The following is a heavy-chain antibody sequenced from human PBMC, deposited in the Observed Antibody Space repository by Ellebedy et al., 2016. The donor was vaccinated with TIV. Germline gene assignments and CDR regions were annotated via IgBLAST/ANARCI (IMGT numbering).Heavy chain of an antibody. Sequence: PGGSLRLSCAASGFTFSSFAMHWVRQAPGKGLEWVAVISHDGGEKYYADSVKGRFTISRDNSKNTLYVQMNSLRAEDTAVYHCARDGSSWEVEGEGFDYWGQGALVTVSS. D-gene: IGHD1-26*01. CDR1: GFTFSSFA. CDR2: ISHDGGEK. V-gene: IGHV3-30-3*01. J-gene: IGHJ4*02. CDR3: ARDGSSWEVEGEGFDY.